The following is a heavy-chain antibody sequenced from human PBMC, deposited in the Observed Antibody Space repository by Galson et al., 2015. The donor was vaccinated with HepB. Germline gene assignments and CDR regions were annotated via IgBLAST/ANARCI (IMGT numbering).Heavy chain of an antibody. D-gene: IGHD3-16*01. CDR3: ARITSNWFDP. Sequence: LSLTCAVYGGSFSGYYWGWIRQPPGKGLEWIGEINHSGSTNYNPSLKSRVTISVDTSKNQFSLKLSSVTAADTAVYYCARITSNWFDPWGQGTLVTVSS. CDR1: GGSFSGYY. J-gene: IGHJ5*02. V-gene: IGHV4-34*01. CDR2: INHSGST.